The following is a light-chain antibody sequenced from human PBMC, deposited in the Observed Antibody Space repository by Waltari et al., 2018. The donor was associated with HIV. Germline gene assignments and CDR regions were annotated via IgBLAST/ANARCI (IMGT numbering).Light chain of an antibody. Sequence: QSALTQPPSASGSPGQSVTISCPGPSSDVGAYHSVSWYKQHPGKAPKLLISEVTKRPSGVPDRFPGSKSGNTASLTVSGLQAEDEADFYCSSYAGSNNVVFGGGTKLTVL. CDR2: EVT. CDR1: SSDVGAYHS. J-gene: IGLJ2*01. CDR3: SSYAGSNNVV. V-gene: IGLV2-8*01.